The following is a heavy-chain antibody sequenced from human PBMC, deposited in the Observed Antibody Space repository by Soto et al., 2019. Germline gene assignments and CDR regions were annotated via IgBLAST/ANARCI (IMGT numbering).Heavy chain of an antibody. CDR1: GFTFTSSA. CDR2: IVVGSGNT. D-gene: IGHD2-15*01. Sequence: SVKVSCKASGFTFTSSAVQWVRQARGQRLEWIGWIVVGSGNTNYAQKFQERVTITRDMSTSTAYMELSSLRSEDTAVYYCAAEGYCSGGSCRDYYYYGMDVWGQGTTVTVSS. CDR3: AAEGYCSGGSCRDYYYYGMDV. J-gene: IGHJ6*02. V-gene: IGHV1-58*01.